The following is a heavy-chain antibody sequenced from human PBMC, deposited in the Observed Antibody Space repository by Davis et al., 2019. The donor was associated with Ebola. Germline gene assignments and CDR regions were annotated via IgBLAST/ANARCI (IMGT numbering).Heavy chain of an antibody. CDR2: INHSGST. CDR1: GGSFSGYY. Sequence: MPSETLSLTCAVYGGSFSGYYWSWIRQPPGKGLEWIGEINHSGSTNYNPSLKSRVTISVDTSKNQFSLKLSSVTAADTAVYYCARGGYGGYRAYDYWGQGTLATVSS. V-gene: IGHV4-34*01. CDR3: ARGGYGGYRAYDY. D-gene: IGHD5-12*01. J-gene: IGHJ4*02.